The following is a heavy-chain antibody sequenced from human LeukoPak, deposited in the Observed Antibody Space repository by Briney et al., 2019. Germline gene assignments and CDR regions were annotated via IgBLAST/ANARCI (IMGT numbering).Heavy chain of an antibody. Sequence: GGSLRLSCAASGFTFSSYEMNWVRQAPGKGLEWVSYISSSGSTIYYADSVKGRFTISRDNAKNSLYLQMNSLRAEDTAVYYCARDLGSIAAAGLDYWGQGTLITVSS. J-gene: IGHJ4*02. CDR2: ISSSGSTI. D-gene: IGHD6-13*01. V-gene: IGHV3-48*03. CDR1: GFTFSSYE. CDR3: ARDLGSIAAAGLDY.